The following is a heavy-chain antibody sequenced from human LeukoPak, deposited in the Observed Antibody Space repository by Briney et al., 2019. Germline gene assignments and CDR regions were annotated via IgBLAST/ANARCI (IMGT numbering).Heavy chain of an antibody. CDR2: INHSGST. V-gene: IGHV4-34*01. J-gene: IGHJ4*02. CDR3: ARGGHFAATPFDY. D-gene: IGHD2-15*01. CDR1: GGSFSGYY. Sequence: SETLSLTCAVYGGSFSGYYWSWIRQPPGKGLEWIGEINHSGSTNYNPSLKSRVTISVDTSKNQFSLKLSSVTAADTAVYYCARGGHFAATPFDYWGQGTLVTVSS.